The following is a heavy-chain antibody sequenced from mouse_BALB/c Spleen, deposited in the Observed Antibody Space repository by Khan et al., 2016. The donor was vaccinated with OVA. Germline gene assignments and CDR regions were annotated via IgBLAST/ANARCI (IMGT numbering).Heavy chain of an antibody. V-gene: IGHV3-2*02. CDR1: GYSITSDYA. Sequence: EVQLQESGPGLVKPSQSLSLTCTVTGYSITSDYAWNWIRQFPGNRLEWMGYINYSGSTSKKPSLKSRMSITRDTSRNQIFLQLNSLTTEDTSTYYCVRGRSYWGQGTLVTVSA. CDR3: VRGRSY. CDR2: INYSGST. J-gene: IGHJ3*01.